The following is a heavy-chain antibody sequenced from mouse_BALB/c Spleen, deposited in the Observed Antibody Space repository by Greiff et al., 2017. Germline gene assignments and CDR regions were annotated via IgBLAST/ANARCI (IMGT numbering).Heavy chain of an antibody. J-gene: IGHJ2*01. CDR3: ARHGTTVVFDY. D-gene: IGHD1-1*01. Sequence: EVMLVESGGGLVQPGGSLKLSCAASGFTFSSYTMSWVRQTPEKRLEWVAYISNGGGSTYYPDTVKGRFTISRDNAKNTLYLQMISLKSEDTAMYYCARHGTTVVFDYWGQGTTLTVSS. V-gene: IGHV5-12-2*01. CDR1: GFTFSSYT. CDR2: ISNGGGST.